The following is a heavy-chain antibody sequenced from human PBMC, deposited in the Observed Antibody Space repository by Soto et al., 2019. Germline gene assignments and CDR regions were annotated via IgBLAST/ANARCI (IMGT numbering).Heavy chain of an antibody. CDR1: GFTLSSNA. CDR2: VSSSGDST. CDR3: AKRSPYSSGWYSPIFDY. J-gene: IGHJ4*02. D-gene: IGHD6-13*01. Sequence: PAGSLRLSCVASGFTLSSNAMAWFRRAPGQGLEWVSTVSSSGDSTYYADSVRGRFTVSRDNSKNSLSLRMNSLRDEDTAVYFCAKRSPYSSGWYSPIFDYWGQGALVTVSS. V-gene: IGHV3-23*01.